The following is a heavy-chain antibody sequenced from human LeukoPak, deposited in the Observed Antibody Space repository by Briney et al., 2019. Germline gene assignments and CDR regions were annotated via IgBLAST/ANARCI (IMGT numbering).Heavy chain of an antibody. CDR2: ISGSGGST. Sequence: GGSLRLSCAASGFTLSSYAMSWVRQAPGKGLEWVSAISGSGGSTYYADSVKGRFTISRDNSKNTVFLQMRSVRLEDTAVYFCARAGRGRDTSHYYFDSWGRGTQVSVSS. CDR3: ARAGRGRDTSHYYFDS. D-gene: IGHD3-10*01. CDR1: GFTLSSYA. V-gene: IGHV3-23*01. J-gene: IGHJ4*02.